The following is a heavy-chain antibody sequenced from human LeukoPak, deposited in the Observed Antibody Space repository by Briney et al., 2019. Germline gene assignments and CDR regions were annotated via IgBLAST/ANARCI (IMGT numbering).Heavy chain of an antibody. V-gene: IGHV4-39*02. CDR3: AREGFWDSSSWYLY. Sequence: KTSETLSLTCTVSGGSISSSSYYWGWIRQPPGKGLEWIGSIYYSGSTYYNPSLKSRVTISVDTSKNQFSLKLSSVTAADTAVYYCAREGFWDSSSWYLYWGQGTLVTVS. CDR1: GGSISSSSYY. D-gene: IGHD6-13*01. CDR2: IYYSGST. J-gene: IGHJ4*02.